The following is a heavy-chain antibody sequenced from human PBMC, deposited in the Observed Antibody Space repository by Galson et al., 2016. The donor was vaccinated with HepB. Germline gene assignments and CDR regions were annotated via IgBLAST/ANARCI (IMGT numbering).Heavy chain of an antibody. J-gene: IGHJ6*02. CDR2: ISDSGRTT. V-gene: IGHV3-23*01. CDR3: ANLRGGYSGPRYYDYYNGMDV. CDR1: GFAFSSYA. D-gene: IGHD5-12*01. Sequence: SLRLSCAASGFAFSSYAMSWVRQAPGKGLEWVSAISDSGRTTYYTDSVKGRFTISRDNSRSTLHLQMNSLTAEDTAIYYCANLRGGYSGPRYYDYYNGMDVWGQGTTVTVSS.